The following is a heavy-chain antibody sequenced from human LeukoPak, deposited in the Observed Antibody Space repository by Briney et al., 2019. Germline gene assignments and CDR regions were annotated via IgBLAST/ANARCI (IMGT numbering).Heavy chain of an antibody. CDR3: ARVYTLTTLFDY. J-gene: IGHJ4*02. CDR1: GYTFTGYY. V-gene: IGHV1-2*02. Sequence: ASVKVSCKASGYTFTGYYMHWVRQAPGQGLEWMGWINPNSGGTKFAQKFQDRVTMTRDTSISTAYMELNRLRYDDTAIYYCARVYTLTTLFDYWGQGTLVTVSS. CDR2: INPNSGGT. D-gene: IGHD4-17*01.